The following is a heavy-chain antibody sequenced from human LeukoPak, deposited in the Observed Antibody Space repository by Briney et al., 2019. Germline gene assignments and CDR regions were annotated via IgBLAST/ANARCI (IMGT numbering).Heavy chain of an antibody. J-gene: IGHJ4*02. D-gene: IGHD2-2*01. V-gene: IGHV3-48*04. Sequence: GGSLRLSCAASGFTFSTYSMNWVRQAPGEGLEWVSYISSPSSTIYYADSVKGRFTISRDNAKNSLYLQMNSLRAEDTAVYYCAREVPPAPFDYWGQGTLVTVSS. CDR1: GFTFSTYS. CDR2: ISSPSSTI. CDR3: AREVPPAPFDY.